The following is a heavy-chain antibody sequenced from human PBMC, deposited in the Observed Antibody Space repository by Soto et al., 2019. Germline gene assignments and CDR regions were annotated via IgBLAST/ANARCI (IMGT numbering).Heavy chain of an antibody. CDR2: VSTNDDRT. CDR1: GYTFTAYG. Sequence: QVQMVQSGPEVKMPGASVKVSCKTSGYTFTAYGLAWLRQAPGQRPEWMGWVSTNDDRTNYARKFQGRVTMTTDRSTTTPSMELRSLVTDDTAVYDCARELNTESSAYYSFAFWGQGTLVTVSS. D-gene: IGHD3-22*01. J-gene: IGHJ4*02. CDR3: ARELNTESSAYYSFAF. V-gene: IGHV1-18*01.